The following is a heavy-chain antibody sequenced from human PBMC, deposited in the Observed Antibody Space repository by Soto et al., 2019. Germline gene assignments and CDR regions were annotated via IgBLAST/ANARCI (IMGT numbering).Heavy chain of an antibody. CDR3: VRGGVFIAGAMVRLDP. Sequence: QVQLQQWGAGLLKPAETMSRTCAVYGGSFKNYSWSWIRQSPGNGLQWIGEINHRGTTNYNPSLRSRVTLSVDTSKTEYSLKLRSMTAADTAVYDCVRGGVFIAGAMVRLDPWGQGNLVTVSS. CDR2: INHRGTT. D-gene: IGHD6-13*01. CDR1: GGSFKNYS. J-gene: IGHJ5*02. V-gene: IGHV4-34*01.